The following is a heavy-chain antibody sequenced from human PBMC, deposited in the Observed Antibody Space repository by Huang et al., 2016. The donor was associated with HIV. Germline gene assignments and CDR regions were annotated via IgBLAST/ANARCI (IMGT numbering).Heavy chain of an antibody. J-gene: IGHJ4*02. CDR2: LVPMLFSA. D-gene: IGHD3-22*01. Sequence: QVHLVQSGAEVKKHGSSVKVSCKASGDSFTSLPINWVRQAPGQGLEWMGGLVPMLFSATYAQKFGGRVTSSADESTSTSYMELSRLRSDDTAMYYCATATPMLGESGGWSGKVVITENVPYVDWGQGTLVTVSS. CDR3: ATATPMLGESGGWSGKVVITENVPYVD. V-gene: IGHV1-69*01. CDR1: GDSFTSLP.